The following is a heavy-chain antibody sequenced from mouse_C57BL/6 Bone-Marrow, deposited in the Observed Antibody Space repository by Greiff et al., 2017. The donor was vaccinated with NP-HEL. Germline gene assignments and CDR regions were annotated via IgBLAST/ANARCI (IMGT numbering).Heavy chain of an antibody. Sequence: QVQLQQSRAELVRPGTSVKVSCKASGYAFTNYLIEWVKQRPGQGLEWIGVINPGSGGTNYNEKFKGKATLTADKSSSTAYMQLSSLTSEDSAVYFCARGGIYYDYAWFAYWGQGTLVTVSA. J-gene: IGHJ3*01. CDR1: GYAFTNYL. V-gene: IGHV1-54*01. CDR2: INPGSGGT. CDR3: ARGGIYYDYAWFAY. D-gene: IGHD2-4*01.